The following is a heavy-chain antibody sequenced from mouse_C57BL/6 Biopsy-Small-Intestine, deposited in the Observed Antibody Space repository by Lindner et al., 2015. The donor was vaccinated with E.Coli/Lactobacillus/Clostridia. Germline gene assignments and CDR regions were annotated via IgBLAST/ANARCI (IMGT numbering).Heavy chain of an antibody. J-gene: IGHJ1*01. CDR1: GYTFTGYY. V-gene: IGHV1-53*01. CDR3: ARDPHYYDSSGYKYWYFDL. CDR2: INPNSGGT. D-gene: IGHD1-1*01. Sequence: SVKVSCKASGYTFTGYYMHWVRQAPGQGLEWMGWINPNSGGTNYAQKFQGRVTMTRDTSISTAYMELSRLRSDDTAVYHCARDPHYYDSSGYKYWYFDLWGRGTLVTVSS.